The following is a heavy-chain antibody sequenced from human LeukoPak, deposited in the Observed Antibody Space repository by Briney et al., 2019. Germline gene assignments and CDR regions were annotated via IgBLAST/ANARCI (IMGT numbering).Heavy chain of an antibody. CDR1: DGSISSYY. CDR2: IYYSGST. D-gene: IGHD1-26*01. J-gene: IGHJ4*02. V-gene: IGHV4-59*01. Sequence: SETLSLTCTVSDGSISSYYWSRIRQPPGKGLEWIGYIYYSGSTNYNPSLKSRVTISVDTSKNQFSLKLSSVTAADTAVYYCARVDGSYSLDYWGQGTLVTVSS. CDR3: ARVDGSYSLDY.